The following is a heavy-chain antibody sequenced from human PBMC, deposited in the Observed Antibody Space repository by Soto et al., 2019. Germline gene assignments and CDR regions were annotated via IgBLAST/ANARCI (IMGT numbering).Heavy chain of an antibody. CDR1: GEALGSGASY. D-gene: IGHD3-16*01. J-gene: IGHJ6*02. CDR2: AFVTGPT. V-gene: IGHV4-61*08. CDR3: ATGRADSAGRSYGSRMHN. Sequence: QVQLQESGPGLVKSWETLSLICFVSGEALGSGASYWNWIRPAPGKGREWLGQAFVTGPTKDSASLKSRATRSADTAASQISLTLTSANAADSAAYFCATGRADSAGRSYGSRMHNWGQGTTVTVSS.